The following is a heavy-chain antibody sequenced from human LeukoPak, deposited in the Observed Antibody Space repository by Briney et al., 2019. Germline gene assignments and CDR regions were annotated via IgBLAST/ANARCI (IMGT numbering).Heavy chain of an antibody. D-gene: IGHD2-15*01. CDR1: GFTFSDYY. CDR2: ISSSGTTI. V-gene: IGHV3-11*01. Sequence: GGSLRLSCAASGFTFSDYYMSWIRQAPGKGLEWVSYISSSGTTIYYADSVKGRFTLSRDSAKKSLNLQMNSLRAEDTAVYYCARDRSSSYYHYKFHGMDVWGQGTTVTVSS. J-gene: IGHJ6*02. CDR3: ARDRSSSYYHYKFHGMDV.